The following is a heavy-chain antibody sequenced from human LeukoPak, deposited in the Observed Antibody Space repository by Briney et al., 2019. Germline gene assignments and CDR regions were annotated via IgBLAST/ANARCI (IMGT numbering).Heavy chain of an antibody. V-gene: IGHV3-7*01. J-gene: IGHJ4*02. CDR3: ARIGYSSSSLDY. Sequence: GGSLRLSCAASGFAFNTYAMTWVRQAPGKGLEWVANINQDGNAKYYMDSVKGRFTISRDNAKNSVFLQVNSLTAEDTALYYCARIGYSSSSLDYWGQGTLVTVSS. CDR2: INQDGNAK. CDR1: GFAFNTYA. D-gene: IGHD6-6*01.